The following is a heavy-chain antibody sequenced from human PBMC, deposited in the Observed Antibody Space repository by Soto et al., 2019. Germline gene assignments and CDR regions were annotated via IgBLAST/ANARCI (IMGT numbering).Heavy chain of an antibody. CDR3: AKGNYDISGLSRNWFDP. J-gene: IGHJ5*02. D-gene: IGHD3-22*01. CDR1: GFTSRTYA. CDR2: IPYDGRKK. V-gene: IGHV3-30*18. Sequence: QVQLVESGGGGVQPERSLRLSCAPSGFTSRTYAMHWVPQAPGKGPEWVAAIPYDGRKKYYADSVKGRFTISRDNSKNTLDRQMSSLRAEDTAVYYCAKGNYDISGLSRNWFDPWGQGTLVTVSS.